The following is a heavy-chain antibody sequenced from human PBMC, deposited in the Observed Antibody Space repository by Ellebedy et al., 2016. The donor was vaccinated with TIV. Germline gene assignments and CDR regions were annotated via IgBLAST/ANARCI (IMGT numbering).Heavy chain of an antibody. CDR3: ARHLTTMVRGVQYFQH. Sequence: PGGSLRLSCAASGFTFSGYWMHWVRQAPGKGLVWVSRINTDGTSRSYADSVKGRFTISRDNAKNTLYLQMNSLRAEDTAVYYCARHLTTMVRGVQYFQHWGQGTLVIVSS. V-gene: IGHV3-74*01. J-gene: IGHJ1*01. D-gene: IGHD3-10*01. CDR1: GFTFSGYW. CDR2: INTDGTSR.